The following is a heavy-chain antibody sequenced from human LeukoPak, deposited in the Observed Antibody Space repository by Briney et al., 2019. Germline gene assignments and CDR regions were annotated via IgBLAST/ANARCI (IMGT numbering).Heavy chain of an antibody. CDR1: GFTLDDYG. Sequence: PGGSLRLSCAASGFTLDDYGMSWVRQAPGKGLEWVSGINWNGGSTGYADSVKGRFTISRDNAKNSLYLQMNSLRAEDTALYYCARAYSSSSFFDYWGQGTLVTVSS. J-gene: IGHJ4*02. V-gene: IGHV3-20*04. CDR2: INWNGGST. CDR3: ARAYSSSSFFDY. D-gene: IGHD6-6*01.